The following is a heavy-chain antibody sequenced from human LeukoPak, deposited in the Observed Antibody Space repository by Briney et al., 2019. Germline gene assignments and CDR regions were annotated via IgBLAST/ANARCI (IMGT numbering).Heavy chain of an antibody. CDR3: AEVPPRQNWFDP. D-gene: IGHD4/OR15-4a*01. CDR2: IYYSGST. J-gene: IGHJ5*02. CDR1: GGSISSYY. V-gene: IGHV4-59*12. Sequence: KPSETLSLTCTVSGGSISSYYWSWIRQPPGEGLEWIGYIYYSGSTNYNPSLKSRVTISVDTSKNQFSLKLSSVTAADTAVYYCAEVPPRQNWFDPWGQGTLVTVSS.